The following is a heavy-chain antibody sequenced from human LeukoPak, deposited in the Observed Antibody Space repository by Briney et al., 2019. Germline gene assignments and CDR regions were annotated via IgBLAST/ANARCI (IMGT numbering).Heavy chain of an antibody. V-gene: IGHV4-59*01. J-gene: IGHJ4*02. CDR2: IYYSGST. CDR1: GGSISSYY. CDR3: ASAVAGTPNFDY. Sequence: PSETLSLTWTVSGGSISSYYWSWIRQPPAKGLEWIGYIYYSGSTNYNPSLKSRVTISVDTSKNQFSLKLSSVTAADTAVYYCASAVAGTPNFDYWGQGTLVTVSS. D-gene: IGHD6-19*01.